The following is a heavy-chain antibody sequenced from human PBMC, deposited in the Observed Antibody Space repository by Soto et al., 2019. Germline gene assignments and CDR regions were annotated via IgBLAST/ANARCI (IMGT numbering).Heavy chain of an antibody. CDR2: MWYDGSNK. CDR3: ARDAYLGSGSYAY. V-gene: IGHV3-33*01. D-gene: IGHD3-10*01. J-gene: IGHJ4*02. Sequence: QVQLVESGGGVVQPGRSLRLSCAASGFTFSSYGMHWVRQAPGKGLEWVALMWYDGSNKYYADSVKGRFIISRDNSKNTLYLQMNSLRAEDTAVYYCARDAYLGSGSYAYWGQGTLVTVSS. CDR1: GFTFSSYG.